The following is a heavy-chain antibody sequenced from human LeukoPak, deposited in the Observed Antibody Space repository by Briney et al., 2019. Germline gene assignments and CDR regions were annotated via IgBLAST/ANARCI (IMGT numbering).Heavy chain of an antibody. CDR1: GGTFNSYA. J-gene: IGHJ3*02. Sequence: SVKVSFKSSGGTFNSYAINWVRQAPGQGLEWMGGSIPMFGTTNFAPEFQGRVTITADEFTNTAYMELTSLKSEDTAVYYCARGTTVTTTVLVPNDAFDIWGQGTMVTVSS. CDR2: SIPMFGTT. CDR3: ARGTTVTTTVLVPNDAFDI. D-gene: IGHD4-17*01. V-gene: IGHV1-69*13.